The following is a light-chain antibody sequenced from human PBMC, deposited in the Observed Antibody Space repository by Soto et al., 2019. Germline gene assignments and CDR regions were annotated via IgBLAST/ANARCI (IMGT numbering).Light chain of an antibody. CDR3: QHYNSYSEA. Sequence: DIQMTQSPSTLSGSVGDRVTITCRASQTISSWLAWYQQKPGKAPKSLIYKASTLKSGVPSRFSGSGSGTEFTLTISRLQADDFATYYCQHYNSYSEAFGQGTKVELK. V-gene: IGKV1-5*03. CDR1: QTISSW. CDR2: KAS. J-gene: IGKJ1*01.